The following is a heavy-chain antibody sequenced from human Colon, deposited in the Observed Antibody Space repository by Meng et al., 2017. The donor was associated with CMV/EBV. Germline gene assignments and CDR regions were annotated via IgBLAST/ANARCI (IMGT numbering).Heavy chain of an antibody. CDR2: IGTVGDT. J-gene: IGHJ2*01. Sequence: GGSLRLSCTASGFTFSTYDFHWVRQPTGKGLEWVSSIGTVGDTYSIGSVKGRFIISREDAKNSVYLQMNSLRADDTAVYYCVRDLDYGDYGYFDLWGRGTLVTVSS. V-gene: IGHV3-13*01. CDR3: VRDLDYGDYGYFDL. CDR1: GFTFSTYD. D-gene: IGHD4-17*01.